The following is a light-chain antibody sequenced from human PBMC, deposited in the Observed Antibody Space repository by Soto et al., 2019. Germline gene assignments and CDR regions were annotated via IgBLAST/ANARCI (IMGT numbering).Light chain of an antibody. J-gene: IGKJ1*01. CDR3: QQGYTTPGT. Sequence: DIQMTQSPSSLSASVGDRVTITCRASQSVSAFLNWYQQKPGKAPKLLIYAASSLESGVPSRFSGSGSGTDFTLTISTLQPEDFATYYCQQGYTTPGTFGHGTKVEV. CDR2: AAS. V-gene: IGKV1-39*01. CDR1: QSVSAF.